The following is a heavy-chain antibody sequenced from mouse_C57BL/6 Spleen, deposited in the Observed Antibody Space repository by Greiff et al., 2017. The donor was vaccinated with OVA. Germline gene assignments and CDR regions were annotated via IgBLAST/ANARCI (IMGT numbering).Heavy chain of an antibody. CDR3: ARAELGPYWYFDV. CDR2: INYDGSST. J-gene: IGHJ1*03. CDR1: GFTFSDYY. V-gene: IGHV5-16*01. D-gene: IGHD4-1*01. Sequence: EVKLVESEGGLVQPGSSMKLSCTASGFTFSDYYMAWVRQVPEKGLEWVANINYDGSSTYYLDSLKSRFIISRDNAKNILYLQMSSLKSEDTATYYCARAELGPYWYFDVWGTGTTVTVSS.